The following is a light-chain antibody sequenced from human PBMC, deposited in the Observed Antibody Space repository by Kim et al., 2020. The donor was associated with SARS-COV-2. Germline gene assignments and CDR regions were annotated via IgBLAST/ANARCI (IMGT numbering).Light chain of an antibody. CDR3: QQYGSSWT. J-gene: IGKJ1*01. Sequence: IVLTQSPGTVSLSPGEGVPLSCRASQRINNDYVAWYQQRPGQSPKLLVYGASTRASGVSDRFSGSGSGTDFTLTISRLEPEDFALYHCQQYGSSWTFGQGTKVDIK. CDR1: QRINNDY. CDR2: GAS. V-gene: IGKV3-20*01.